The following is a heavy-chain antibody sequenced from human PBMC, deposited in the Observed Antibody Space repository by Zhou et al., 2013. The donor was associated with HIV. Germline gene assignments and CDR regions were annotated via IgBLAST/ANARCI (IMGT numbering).Heavy chain of an antibody. Sequence: QVQLQESGSGLVKPSQTLSLSCAISGGSISSGDYAWSWIRQPPGKGLEWIGYISYSGSTYYSPSLKSRVLISMDRSQNQFFLRLDSVTAADTAVYFCASGGDSLDYWGQG. CDR1: GGSISSGDYA. CDR2: ISYSGST. V-gene: IGHV4-30-2*01. J-gene: IGHJ4*02. D-gene: IGHD2-21*02. CDR3: ASGGDSLDY.